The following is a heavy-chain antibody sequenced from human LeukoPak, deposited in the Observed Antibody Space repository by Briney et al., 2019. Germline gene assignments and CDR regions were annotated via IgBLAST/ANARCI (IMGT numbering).Heavy chain of an antibody. J-gene: IGHJ4*02. V-gene: IGHV3-30*18. Sequence: GRSLRLSCAASGFTFSSYGMHWVRQAPGKGLEWVAVISYDGNDKVYVDSLKGRFTISRDNSKNTLYLQMNSLRAEDTVVYYCAKEQAVAADYWGQGTLVTVSS. CDR2: ISYDGNDK. D-gene: IGHD6-19*01. CDR3: AKEQAVAADY. CDR1: GFTFSSYG.